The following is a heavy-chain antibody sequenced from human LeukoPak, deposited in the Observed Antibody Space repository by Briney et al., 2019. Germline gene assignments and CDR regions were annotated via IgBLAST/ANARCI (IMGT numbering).Heavy chain of an antibody. D-gene: IGHD2-2*01. CDR1: GFTFSSYG. Sequence: PGRSLRLSCAAPGFTFSSYGMHWVRQAPGKGLEWVAVISYDGSNKYYADSVKGRFTISRDNSKNTLYLQMNSLRAEDTAVYYCARGLGYCSSTSCYVGYWGQGTLVTVSS. V-gene: IGHV3-30*03. CDR3: ARGLGYCSSTSCYVGY. J-gene: IGHJ4*02. CDR2: ISYDGSNK.